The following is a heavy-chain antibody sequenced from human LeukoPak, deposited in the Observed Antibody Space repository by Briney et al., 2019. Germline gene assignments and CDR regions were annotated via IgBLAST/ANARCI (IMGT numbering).Heavy chain of an antibody. CDR2: TYYRSKWYN. CDR3: ASEDLGAAYFDF. Sequence: SQTLSLTCAISGDSLSTNNAAWNWIRHSPSRGLEWLGRTYYRSKWYNDYAVSVKSRISINPDTSKNQFSLQLNSVTPDDTAVYYCASEDLGAAYFDFWGQGTLVTVSS. CDR1: GDSLSTNNAA. J-gene: IGHJ4*02. D-gene: IGHD3-16*01. V-gene: IGHV6-1*01.